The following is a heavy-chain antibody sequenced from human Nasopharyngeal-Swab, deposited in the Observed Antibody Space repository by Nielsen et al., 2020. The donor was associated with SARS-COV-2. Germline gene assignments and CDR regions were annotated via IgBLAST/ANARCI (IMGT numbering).Heavy chain of an antibody. J-gene: IGHJ4*02. Sequence: AAVKVSCKASGYTFANYGVSWVRQAPGQGLEGMGWIGVYKGNTGYAQNFQGRVTLTTETSTNTGYLELRSLRSDDTAVYYCARGNGWYPDHWGQGTLVTVSS. CDR2: IGVYKGNT. V-gene: IGHV1-18*01. D-gene: IGHD6-19*01. CDR3: ARGNGWYPDH. CDR1: GYTFANYG.